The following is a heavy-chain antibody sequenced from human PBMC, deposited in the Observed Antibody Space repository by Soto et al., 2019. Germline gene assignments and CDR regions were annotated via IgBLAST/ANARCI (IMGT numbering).Heavy chain of an antibody. D-gene: IGHD5-12*01. CDR2: IFSRGGA. CDR3: ASGYSGCDYNFDY. CDR1: GIVTFRGRHY. J-gene: IGHJ4*02. V-gene: IGHV4-31*03. Sequence: TLSPTCSVSGIVTFRGRHYWSWIRQRPGKGLECLGYIFSRGGAYYNPSLRSRVTISIDTSKHEFSLTLSPVTAADTAVYFCASGYSGCDYNFDYWGQGISVTVSS.